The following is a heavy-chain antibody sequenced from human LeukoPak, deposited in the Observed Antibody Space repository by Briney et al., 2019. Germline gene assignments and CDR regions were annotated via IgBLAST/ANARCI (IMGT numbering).Heavy chain of an antibody. J-gene: IGHJ4*02. Sequence: ASVKVSCKASGYTFTSYYMHWVRQAPGQGLEWMGIINPSGGSTSYAQKFQGRVTMTRDTSTSTVYMELSSLGSEDTAVYYCARAQGSGYYSNYWGQGTLVTVSS. D-gene: IGHD3-22*01. CDR2: INPSGGST. CDR3: ARAQGSGYYSNY. V-gene: IGHV1-46*01. CDR1: GYTFTSYY.